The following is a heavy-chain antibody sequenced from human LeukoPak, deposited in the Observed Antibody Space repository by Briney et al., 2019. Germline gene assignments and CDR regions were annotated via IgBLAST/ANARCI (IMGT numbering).Heavy chain of an antibody. D-gene: IGHD5-12*01. CDR1: GFSFREHW. Sequence: GGSLRLSGTVSGFSFREHWMSWVRQAPGKGLEWVGNIKEDGNKDYYVDSVEGRFVIFRDNAKNSLYLQMHSLRAEDTAVYYCTRGDRGYAESLYWGRGTLVTVSS. J-gene: IGHJ4*02. V-gene: IGHV3-7*02. CDR2: IKEDGNKD. CDR3: TRGDRGYAESLY.